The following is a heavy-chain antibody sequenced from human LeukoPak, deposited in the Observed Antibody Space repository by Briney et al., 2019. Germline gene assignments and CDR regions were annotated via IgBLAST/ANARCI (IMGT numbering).Heavy chain of an antibody. V-gene: IGHV4-39*07. J-gene: IGHJ6*03. CDR2: IYYSGST. Sequence: TSETLSLTCTVSGGSISSSSYYWGWIRQPPGKGLEWIGSIYYSGSTYYNPSLKSRVTISVDRSKIQFSLKLSSVTAADTAVYYCARHRQMGATRTYYYMDVWGKGTTVTVSS. D-gene: IGHD1-26*01. CDR1: GGSISSSSYY. CDR3: ARHRQMGATRTYYYMDV.